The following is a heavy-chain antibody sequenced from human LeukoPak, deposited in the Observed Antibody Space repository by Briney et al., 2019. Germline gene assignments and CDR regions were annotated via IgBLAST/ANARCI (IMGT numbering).Heavy chain of an antibody. Sequence: SETLSLTCTVSGGSISSSSYYWGWIRQPPGRGLEWIGSIYYSGSTYYNPSLKSRVTISVDTSKNQFSLKLSSVTAADTAVYYCARGTGEDAFDIWGQGTMVTVSS. CDR2: IYYSGST. CDR1: GGSISSSSYY. J-gene: IGHJ3*02. D-gene: IGHD7-27*01. CDR3: ARGTGEDAFDI. V-gene: IGHV4-39*07.